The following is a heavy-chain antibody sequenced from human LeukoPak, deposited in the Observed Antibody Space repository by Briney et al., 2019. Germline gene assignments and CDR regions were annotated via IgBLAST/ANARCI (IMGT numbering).Heavy chain of an antibody. CDR3: ARGIADPYSFDS. CDR1: GGSISTAY. J-gene: IGHJ4*02. V-gene: IGHV4-59*08. D-gene: IGHD6-13*01. Sequence: SETLSLTCTVSGGSISTAYWSWIRQPPGKGLEYIAFIHYSGHTNYNPSLKSRVTTSIDTSKNQFSLKLSSVTAADTAVYYCARGIADPYSFDSWGQGTLVTVSS. CDR2: IHYSGHT.